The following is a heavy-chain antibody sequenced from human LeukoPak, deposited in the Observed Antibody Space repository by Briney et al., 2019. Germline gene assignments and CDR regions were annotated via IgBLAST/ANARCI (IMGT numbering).Heavy chain of an antibody. Sequence: PGGSLRLSCAASGFTFSGYAMHWVRQAPGKGLDWVAVISYDGSSKYYAHSVKGGFANSRESPKNTLYLQMNSLRGEDTAVYYCARVPGKEYLGDFDIWGQGTMVTVSS. V-gene: IGHV3-30*09. J-gene: IGHJ3*02. CDR3: ARVPGKEYLGDFDI. CDR2: ISYDGSSK. D-gene: IGHD2/OR15-2a*01. CDR1: GFTFSGYA.